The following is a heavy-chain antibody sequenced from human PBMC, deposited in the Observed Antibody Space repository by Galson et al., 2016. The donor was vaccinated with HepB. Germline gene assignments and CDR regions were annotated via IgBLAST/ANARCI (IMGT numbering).Heavy chain of an antibody. V-gene: IGHV1-18*01. CDR2: ISTYNGNT. J-gene: IGHJ4*02. D-gene: IGHD2/OR15-2a*01. Sequence: SVKVSCKASGYTFTSHGISWVRQAPGQGLEWMGWISTYNGNTNYARHLRGRVTMTTDTSTGTVYMELRSLRPDDTAVYYCARDRALIGNSQIGHFDYWGQGTLVPVSA. CDR1: GYTFTSHG. CDR3: ARDRALIGNSQIGHFDY.